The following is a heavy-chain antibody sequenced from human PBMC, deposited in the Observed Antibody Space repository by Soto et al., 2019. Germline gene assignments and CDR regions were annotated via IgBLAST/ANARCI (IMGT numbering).Heavy chain of an antibody. D-gene: IGHD2-2*03. Sequence: GGSLRLSCAASGFTFSSYGMHWVRQAPGKGLEWVAVIWYDGSNKYYADSVKGRFTISRDNSKNTLYLQMNSLRAEDTAVYYCAKDGYCSSTSCPTAYYYGMDVWGQGTTVTVSS. CDR1: GFTFSSYG. CDR3: AKDGYCSSTSCPTAYYYGMDV. J-gene: IGHJ6*02. CDR2: IWYDGSNK. V-gene: IGHV3-33*06.